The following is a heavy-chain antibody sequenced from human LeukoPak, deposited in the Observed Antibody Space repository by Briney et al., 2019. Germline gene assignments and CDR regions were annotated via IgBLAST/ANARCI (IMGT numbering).Heavy chain of an antibody. V-gene: IGHV1-46*01. Sequence: GASVKVSCKASGYTFTSYYMHWVRQAPGQGLEWMGIINPSGGSTSYAQKFQGRVTMTRDTSTSTVYMELSSLRSEDTAVYYCARDAVATNYYYYMDVWGKGTTVTISS. CDR1: GYTFTSYY. CDR2: INPSGGST. D-gene: IGHD5-12*01. CDR3: ARDAVATNYYYYMDV. J-gene: IGHJ6*03.